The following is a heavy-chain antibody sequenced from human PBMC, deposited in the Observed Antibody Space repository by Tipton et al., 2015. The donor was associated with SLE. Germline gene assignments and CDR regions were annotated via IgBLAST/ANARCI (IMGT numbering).Heavy chain of an antibody. J-gene: IGHJ6*03. CDR3: ARAPGLERSYYYYYYMDV. CDR1: GASISSHY. CDR2: ISDSGIT. D-gene: IGHD1-1*01. Sequence: TLSLTCSVSGASISSHYWTWIRQPPGKGLEWIGYISDSGITNYNPSLKSRVAISIDTSKNQFSLNLSSVTAADTAVYYCARAPGLERSYYYYYYMDVWAKGTTVTVSS. V-gene: IGHV4-59*11.